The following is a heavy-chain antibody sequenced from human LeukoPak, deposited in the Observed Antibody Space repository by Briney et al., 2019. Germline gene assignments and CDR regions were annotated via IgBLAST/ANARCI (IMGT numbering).Heavy chain of an antibody. Sequence: PGGSLRLSCAASGFTFSSYAMHWVRQAPGKGLEWVAVISYDGSNKYYADSVKGRFTISRDNSKNTLYLQMNSLRAEDTAVYYCARDAYYSSGWYFYFDYWSQGTLVTVSS. V-gene: IGHV3-30-3*01. CDR1: GFTFSSYA. J-gene: IGHJ4*02. CDR3: ARDAYYSSGWYFYFDY. CDR2: ISYDGSNK. D-gene: IGHD6-19*01.